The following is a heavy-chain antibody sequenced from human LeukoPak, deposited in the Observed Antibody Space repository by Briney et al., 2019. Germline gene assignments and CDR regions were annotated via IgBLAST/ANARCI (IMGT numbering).Heavy chain of an antibody. D-gene: IGHD2-15*01. CDR1: GYTFTGYY. CDR3: ARRYCSGGSCCPDY. V-gene: IGHV1-2*02. J-gene: IGHJ4*02. CDR2: INPNSGGT. Sequence: ASVKVSCKASGYTFTGYYMHWVRQAPGQGLEWMGWINPNSGGTNYAQKFQGRVTMTSDTSLSTAYMDLSSLRPDDTGVYFCARRYCSGGSCCPDYWGQGTLVTVSS.